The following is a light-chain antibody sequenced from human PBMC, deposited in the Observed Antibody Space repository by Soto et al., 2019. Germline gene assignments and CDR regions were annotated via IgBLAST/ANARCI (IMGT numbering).Light chain of an antibody. Sequence: QSVLTQPPSGSASPGQSVTISCTGTSGDVGGYDYVSWYQQHPGKAPRLMIYEVPKRPSGVPDRFSGSKSGSTASLPVSGLQADDEADYYCSSYAGHRNPYLFGTGPKVT. CDR1: SGDVGGYDY. CDR2: EVP. V-gene: IGLV2-8*01. CDR3: SSYAGHRNPYL. J-gene: IGLJ1*01.